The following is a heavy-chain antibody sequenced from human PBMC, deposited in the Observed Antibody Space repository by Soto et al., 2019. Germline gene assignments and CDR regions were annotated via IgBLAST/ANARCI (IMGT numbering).Heavy chain of an antibody. V-gene: IGHV3-30*09. Sequence: QVQLVESGGGVVQPGRSLRLSCAASGFTFSSYAMHWVRQAPGKGLEWVAVISYDGSNKYYADSVKGRFAISRDNSKNTLYLQMNSLRVEDTAVYYCARDGRYSYGGYYFDYWGQGTLVTVSS. CDR1: GFTFSSYA. CDR2: ISYDGSNK. D-gene: IGHD5-18*01. CDR3: ARDGRYSYGGYYFDY. J-gene: IGHJ4*02.